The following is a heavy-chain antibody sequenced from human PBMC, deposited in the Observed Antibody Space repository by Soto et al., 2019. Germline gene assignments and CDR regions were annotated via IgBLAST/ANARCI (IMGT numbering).Heavy chain of an antibody. J-gene: IGHJ3*02. CDR1: GYTFTGYY. Sequence: QVQLVQSGAEVKKPGASVKVSCKASGYTFTGYYMHWVRQAPGQGLEWMGWINPNSGGTNYAQKFQGWVTMTRDTSISTAYLELSRLRSDDTAVYYCARDPCTNGVCYAFDILGQGTMVTVSS. D-gene: IGHD2-8*01. CDR2: INPNSGGT. CDR3: ARDPCTNGVCYAFDI. V-gene: IGHV1-2*04.